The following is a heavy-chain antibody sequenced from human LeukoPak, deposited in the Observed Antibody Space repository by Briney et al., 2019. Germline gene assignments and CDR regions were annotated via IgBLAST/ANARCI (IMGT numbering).Heavy chain of an antibody. D-gene: IGHD3-10*01. CDR1: GGSISSSNYY. CDR3: ARHYAYGSGTYVPFDY. Sequence: SETLSLTCTVSGGSISSSNYYWGWVRQPPGEGLEWIGNIYYSGSIFYNPSLRSRITISVDTSKNQFSLKLRSVTAADTAVYYCARHYAYGSGTYVPFDYWGQGTLVTVSS. CDR2: IYYSGSI. J-gene: IGHJ4*02. V-gene: IGHV4-39*01.